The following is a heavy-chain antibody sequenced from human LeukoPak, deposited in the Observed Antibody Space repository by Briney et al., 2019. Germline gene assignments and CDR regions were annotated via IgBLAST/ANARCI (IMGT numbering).Heavy chain of an antibody. Sequence: GGSLRLSCAASGFTFRSYSTNWVRQAPGMGLEWVSSISTSSSHIYYADSVEGRFTISRDNAKNSLYLQMNSLRAEDTAVYYCVRSYYGMDAWGQGTTVSVSS. CDR1: GFTFRSYS. J-gene: IGHJ6*02. CDR3: VRSYYGMDA. CDR2: ISTSSSHI. V-gene: IGHV3-21*01.